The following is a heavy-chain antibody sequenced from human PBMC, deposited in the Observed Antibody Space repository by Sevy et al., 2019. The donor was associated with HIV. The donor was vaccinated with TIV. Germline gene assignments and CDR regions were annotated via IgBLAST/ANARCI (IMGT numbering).Heavy chain of an antibody. V-gene: IGHV4-38-2*01. D-gene: IGHD7-27*01. J-gene: IGHJ4*02. Sequence: KHSETLSLTCVVSGYSISSGYWWDWFRRPPGKGLEWIGAIHYTGTTQYTPSLNRRVTVSADTSKNQFSLGLSSMTAADTAVYYCASHDWGREDYWGQGTLVTVSS. CDR1: GYSISSGYW. CDR2: IHYTGTT. CDR3: ASHDWGREDY.